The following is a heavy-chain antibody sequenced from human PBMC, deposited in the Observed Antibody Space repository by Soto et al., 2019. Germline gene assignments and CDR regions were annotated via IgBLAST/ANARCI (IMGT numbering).Heavy chain of an antibody. V-gene: IGHV4-59*01. CDR3: AYRAEYSSGCYFYY. J-gene: IGHJ4*02. D-gene: IGHD6-19*01. CDR2: IYYSGST. CDR1: GGSISSYY. Sequence: SETMSLTCTVSGGSISSYYWSWIRQPPGKGLEWIGYIYYSGSTNYNPSLKSRVTISVDTSKNQFSLKLSSVTAADTAVYYCAYRAEYSSGCYFYYWGQGTLVTVSA.